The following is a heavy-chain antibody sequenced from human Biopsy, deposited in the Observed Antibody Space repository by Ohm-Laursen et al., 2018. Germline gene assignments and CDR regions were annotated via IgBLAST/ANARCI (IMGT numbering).Heavy chain of an antibody. Sequence: TLSLTCTVSGGSISSDYWSWIRQTPGKGLEWIGYIYYSGSTNYNPSPKSRVTISVDTSKNQFSLRLNSVTAADTAVYYCARATNSTGWPYYYFYGMDVWGQGTTVTASS. CDR3: ARATNSTGWPYYYFYGMDV. D-gene: IGHD2/OR15-2a*01. CDR1: GGSISSDY. J-gene: IGHJ6*02. CDR2: IYYSGST. V-gene: IGHV4-59*01.